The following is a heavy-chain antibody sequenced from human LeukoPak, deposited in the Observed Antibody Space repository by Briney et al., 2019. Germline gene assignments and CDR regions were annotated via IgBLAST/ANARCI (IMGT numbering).Heavy chain of an antibody. V-gene: IGHV3-21*01. J-gene: IGHJ4*02. CDR2: ISSSSSYI. D-gene: IGHD5-18*01. Sequence: GGSLRLSCAASGFTFSSYSMNWVRQAPGKGLEWASSISSSSSYIYYADSVKGRFTISRDNAKNSLYLQMNSLRAEDTAVYYCARGDSYGYSFDYWGQGTLVTVSS. CDR1: GFTFSSYS. CDR3: ARGDSYGYSFDY.